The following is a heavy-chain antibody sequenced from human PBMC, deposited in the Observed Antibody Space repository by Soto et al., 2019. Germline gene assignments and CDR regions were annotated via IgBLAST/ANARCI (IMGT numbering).Heavy chain of an antibody. Sequence: SVGFRRLSCAASGFTFSRYSMHWVHQAPGKGLEWVASISSSSSYIYYADPKKGRFTISRDNDKNSLYLQMNSLTAEDTAVYYGATVGSSSWGGMDVWGQGATVTVSS. CDR2: ISSSSSYI. CDR1: GFTFSRYS. V-gene: IGHV3-21*01. J-gene: IGHJ6*02. CDR3: ATVGSSSWGGMDV. D-gene: IGHD2-2*01.